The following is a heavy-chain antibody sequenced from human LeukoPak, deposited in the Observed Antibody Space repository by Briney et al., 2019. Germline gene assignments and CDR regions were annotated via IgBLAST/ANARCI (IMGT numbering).Heavy chain of an antibody. V-gene: IGHV3-21*01. D-gene: IGHD6-19*01. CDR1: GFTFSSYA. J-gene: IGHJ4*02. CDR3: ARDPNSSGWRGYFDY. Sequence: GGSLRLSCAASGFTFSSYAMNWVRQAPGKGLEWVSSISSSSSYIYYADSVKGRFTISRDNAKNSLYLQMNSLRAEDTAVYYCARDPNSSGWRGYFDYWGQGTLVTVSS. CDR2: ISSSSSYI.